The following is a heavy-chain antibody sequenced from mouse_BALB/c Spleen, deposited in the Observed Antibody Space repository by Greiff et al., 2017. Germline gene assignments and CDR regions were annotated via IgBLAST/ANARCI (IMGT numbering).Heavy chain of an antibody. D-gene: IGHD1-1*01. CDR3: ARDRDYGSSYFDY. V-gene: IGHV7-3*02. Sequence: DVKLVESGGGLVQPGGSLRLSCATSGFTFTDYYMSWVRQPPGKALEWLGFIRNKANGYTTEYSASVKGRFTISRDNSQSILYLQMNTLRAEDSATYYCARDRDYGSSYFDYWGQGTTLTVSS. CDR1: GFTFTDYY. CDR2: IRNKANGYTT. J-gene: IGHJ2*01.